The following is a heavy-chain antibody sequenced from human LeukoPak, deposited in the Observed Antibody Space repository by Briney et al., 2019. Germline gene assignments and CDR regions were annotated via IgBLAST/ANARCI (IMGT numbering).Heavy chain of an antibody. D-gene: IGHD2-2*01. V-gene: IGHV1-69*05. CDR2: SITIYGTA. J-gene: IGHJ3*02. CDR3: ARDIAHVPAGNDAFDI. Sequence: SVTVSFKSSGGTFIRYPISWMRPAPGQGREWMGGSITIYGTANYPQKFQGRFTITTDESTSTSYMELSSLRSEDSAVYYCARDIAHVPAGNDAFDICGEGKMCTVSS. CDR1: GGTFIRYP.